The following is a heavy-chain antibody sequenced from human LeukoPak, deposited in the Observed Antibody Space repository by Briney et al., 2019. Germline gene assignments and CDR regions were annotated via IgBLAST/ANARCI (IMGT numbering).Heavy chain of an antibody. Sequence: SETLSLTCTVFGSMSNHFWSWIRQPPGKGLEWIGYIYDTGATDYNPSLKSRVTISVDTSKNQFSLKLSSVTAADTAVYYCARGVGAFVYWGQGTLVTVSS. CDR1: GSMSNHF. V-gene: IGHV4-59*11. J-gene: IGHJ4*02. CDR2: IYDTGAT. CDR3: ARGVGAFVY. D-gene: IGHD1-26*01.